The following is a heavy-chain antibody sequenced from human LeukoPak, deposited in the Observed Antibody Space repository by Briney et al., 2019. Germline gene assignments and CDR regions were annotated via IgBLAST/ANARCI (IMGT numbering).Heavy chain of an antibody. Sequence: PTETLTLTCTVSGGSISSYYWSWIRQPPGKGLEWIGYIYYSGSTNYNPSRKSRVTISVDTSKNQFSLKLSSVTAADTAVYYCANRSYGSGSHDYWGQGTLVTVSS. D-gene: IGHD3-10*01. J-gene: IGHJ4*02. CDR1: GGSISSYY. CDR3: ANRSYGSGSHDY. V-gene: IGHV4-59*01. CDR2: IYYSGST.